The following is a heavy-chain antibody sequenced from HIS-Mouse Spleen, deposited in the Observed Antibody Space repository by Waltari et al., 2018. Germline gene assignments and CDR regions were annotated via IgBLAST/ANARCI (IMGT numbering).Heavy chain of an antibody. CDR3: ARESSGTGTAFDI. CDR1: GYTFTVYY. CDR2: INPNSGGT. D-gene: IGHD1-26*01. V-gene: IGHV1-2*02. Sequence: QVQLVQSGAVLKKRGASVKVSCKASGYTFTVYYRHWVRQAPGQGLEWMGWINPNSGGTNYAQKFQGRVTMTRNTSISTAYMELSRLRSDDTAVYYCARESSGTGTAFDIWGQGTMVTVSS. J-gene: IGHJ3*02.